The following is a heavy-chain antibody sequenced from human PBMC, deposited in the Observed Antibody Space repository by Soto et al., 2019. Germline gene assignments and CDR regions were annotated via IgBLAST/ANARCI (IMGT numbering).Heavy chain of an antibody. D-gene: IGHD6-13*01. CDR2: INPKSGGT. Sequence: QAQLVQSGAEVKKPGASVKVSCMASGYTFSGNDLHWVRQAPGQGLEWMGWINPKSGGTGYAQKFQGRVTMTTDTSASTAYMELSSLSSADTADYYCARGIAALRLSWFGPWGQGTLVTVSS. V-gene: IGHV1-2*02. CDR3: ARGIAALRLSWFGP. J-gene: IGHJ5*02. CDR1: GYTFSGND.